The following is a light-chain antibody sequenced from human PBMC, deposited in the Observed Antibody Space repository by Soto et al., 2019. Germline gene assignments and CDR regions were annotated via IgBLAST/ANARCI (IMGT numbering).Light chain of an antibody. CDR2: GAS. J-gene: IGKJ2*01. CDR3: QQYNKWPYT. CDR1: QSVSSN. Sequence: EIVMTQSPATLSVSPGERATLSCRASQSVSSNLAWYHQKPGQAPRLLIYGASTRATGIPARFSGSGSGTEFTLTISSLQSEDFAVYYCQQYNKWPYTFGQGTKLEI. V-gene: IGKV3-15*01.